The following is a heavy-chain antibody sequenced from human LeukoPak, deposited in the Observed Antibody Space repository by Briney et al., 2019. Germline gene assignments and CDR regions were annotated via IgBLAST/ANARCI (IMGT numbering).Heavy chain of an antibody. CDR3: ARPQSGLGWFDP. V-gene: IGHV4-61*02. J-gene: IGHJ5*02. Sequence: PSETLSLTCTVSGGSISSGGYYWSWIRQPAGKGLEWIGRIYSTGITTYNPSLKGRVTMSVDTSKDQFSLKLSSVTAADTAVYYCARPQSGLGWFDPWGQEILVTVSS. CDR2: IYSTGIT. CDR1: GGSISSGGYY.